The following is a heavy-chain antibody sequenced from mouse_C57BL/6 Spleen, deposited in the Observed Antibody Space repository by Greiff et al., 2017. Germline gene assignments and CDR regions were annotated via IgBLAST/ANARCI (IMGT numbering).Heavy chain of an antibody. CDR1: GYSFTDYN. CDR2: INPNYGTT. D-gene: IGHD1-1*01. V-gene: IGHV1-39*01. Sequence: VQLQQPGPELVKPGASVKISCKASGYSFTDYNMNWVKQSNGKSLEWIGVINPNYGTTSYNQKFKGKATLTVDQSSSTAYMQLNSLTSEDSAVYYCARGTVVAPYYAMDYWGQGTSVTVSS. CDR3: ARGTVVAPYYAMDY. J-gene: IGHJ4*01.